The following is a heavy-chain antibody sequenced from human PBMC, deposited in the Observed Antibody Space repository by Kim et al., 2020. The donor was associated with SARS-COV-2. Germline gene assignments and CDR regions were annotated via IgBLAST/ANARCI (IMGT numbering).Heavy chain of an antibody. J-gene: IGHJ4*02. Sequence: GGSLRLSCAASGFTFSSYAMHWVRQAPGKGLEWVAVISYDGSNKYYADSVKGRFTISRDNSKNTLYLQMNSLRAEDTAVYYCARVRIDTAMVGGFDYWGQGTLVTVSS. CDR1: GFTFSSYA. CDR3: ARVRIDTAMVGGFDY. CDR2: ISYDGSNK. D-gene: IGHD5-18*01. V-gene: IGHV3-30-3*01.